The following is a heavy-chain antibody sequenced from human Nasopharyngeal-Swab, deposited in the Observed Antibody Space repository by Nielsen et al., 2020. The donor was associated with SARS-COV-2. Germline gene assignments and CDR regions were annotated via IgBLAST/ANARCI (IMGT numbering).Heavy chain of an antibody. J-gene: IGHJ3*01. CDR3: AREYNDRHYYSAFWEM. V-gene: IGHV3-30*03. CDR2: IAYDGSSK. CDR1: GFTSSSHD. D-gene: IGHD3-10*01. Sequence: LSLTCAASGFTSSSHDMHWVRQAPGKGLEWVAAIAYDGSSKFYADSVKGRFTISRDNSKNTAYLQMDSLRAEDTAVYYCAREYNDRHYYSAFWEMWGQGTVVTVSS.